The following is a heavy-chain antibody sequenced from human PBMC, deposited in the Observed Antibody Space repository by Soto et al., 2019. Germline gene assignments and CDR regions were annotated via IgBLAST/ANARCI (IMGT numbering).Heavy chain of an antibody. CDR3: VSRIPSWVFDY. V-gene: IGHV3-53*01. D-gene: IGHD2-21*01. Sequence: GGSLRLSCGASGLSVSDNYMGWVRQAPGRGLEWVSVMYAGGDTHYADSVKGRFTISRDKSENTLYLQMDSLRDEDTGVYFCVSRIPSWVFDYWGLGTLVTVSS. J-gene: IGHJ4*01. CDR1: GLSVSDNY. CDR2: MYAGGDT.